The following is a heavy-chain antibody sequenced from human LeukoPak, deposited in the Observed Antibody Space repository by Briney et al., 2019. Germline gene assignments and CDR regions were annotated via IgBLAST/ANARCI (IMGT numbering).Heavy chain of an antibody. CDR3: ARDVRESSGWFFDY. J-gene: IGHJ4*02. CDR1: GGSISSGDYY. CDR2: IYYSGST. V-gene: IGHV4-30-4*08. Sequence: SETLSLTCTVSGGSISSGDYYWSWIRQPPGKGLEWIGYIYYSGSTYYNPSLKSRVTISVDTSKNQFSLKLSSVTAADTAVYYCARDVRESSGWFFDYWGQGTLVTVSS. D-gene: IGHD6-19*01.